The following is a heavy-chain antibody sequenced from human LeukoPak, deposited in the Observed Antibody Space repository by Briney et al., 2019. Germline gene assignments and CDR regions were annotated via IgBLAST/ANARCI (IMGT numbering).Heavy chain of an antibody. J-gene: IGHJ4*02. V-gene: IGHV4-34*01. D-gene: IGHD3-10*01. Sequence: SETLSLTCAVYGGSFSGYYWSWIRQPPGKGPEWIGEINHSGSTNYNPSLKSRVTISVDTSKNQFSLKLSSVTAADTAVYYCARAVYYYGSGSKSPVYYFDYWGQGTLVTVSS. CDR2: INHSGST. CDR3: ARAVYYYGSGSKSPVYYFDY. CDR1: GGSFSGYY.